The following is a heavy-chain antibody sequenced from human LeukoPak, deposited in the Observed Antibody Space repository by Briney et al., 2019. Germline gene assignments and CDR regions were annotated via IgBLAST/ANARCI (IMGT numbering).Heavy chain of an antibody. J-gene: IGHJ4*02. V-gene: IGHV3-74*01. CDR2: INSDGSST. CDR3: VRGGVAAAFDY. D-gene: IGHD2-15*01. CDR1: GFTFSSYW. Sequence: PGGSLRLSCAASGFTFSSYWMHWVRQAPGKGLVWVSRINSDGSSTNYADTVKGRITISRDNAKNTLYLQMNSLRAEDTAVYYCVRGGVAAAFDYWGQGTLVTVPS.